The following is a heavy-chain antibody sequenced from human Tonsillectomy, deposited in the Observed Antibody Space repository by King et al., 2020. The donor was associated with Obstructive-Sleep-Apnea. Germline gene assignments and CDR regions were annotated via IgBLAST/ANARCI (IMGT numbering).Heavy chain of an antibody. CDR3: ARDKRGYCSSTSCPYYFDY. J-gene: IGHJ4*02. CDR1: GFTFSSYG. D-gene: IGHD2-2*01. Sequence: VQLVESGGGVVQPGRSLRLSCAASGFTFSSYGMDWVRQAPGKGLEWVGLIWHDGSNKYYADSVKGRFTISRDNSKNTLYLQINSRRAEDTALYYCARDKRGYCSSTSCPYYFDYWGQGTLVTVSS. V-gene: IGHV3-33*01. CDR2: IWHDGSNK.